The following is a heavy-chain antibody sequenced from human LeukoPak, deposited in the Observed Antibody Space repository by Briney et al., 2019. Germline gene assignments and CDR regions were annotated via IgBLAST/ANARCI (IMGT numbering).Heavy chain of an antibody. CDR1: GFTFSSYG. D-gene: IGHD3-22*01. CDR2: ISYDGSNK. Sequence: GGSLRLSCAASGFTFSSYGMHWVRQAPGKGLEWVAVISYDGSNKYYADYVKGRFTISRDNSKNTLYLQMNSLRAEDTAVYYCAKNFWSRDSSGYNWFDPWGQGTLVTVSS. J-gene: IGHJ5*02. V-gene: IGHV3-30*18. CDR3: AKNFWSRDSSGYNWFDP.